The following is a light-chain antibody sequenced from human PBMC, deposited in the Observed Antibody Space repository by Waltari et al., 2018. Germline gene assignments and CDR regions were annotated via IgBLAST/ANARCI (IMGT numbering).Light chain of an antibody. J-gene: IGLJ1*01. CDR1: NIGTSS. Sequence: SYVVTQPPSVSVAPGETATITCGGDNIGTSSLHWSQHKAGQAPVLVIFYDRDRPSGIPDRFSGSNSGNTATLTISRVEAGDEARYYCHVWHPHVDPGVFGTGTEVTVL. CDR3: HVWHPHVDPGV. V-gene: IGLV3-21*04. CDR2: YDR.